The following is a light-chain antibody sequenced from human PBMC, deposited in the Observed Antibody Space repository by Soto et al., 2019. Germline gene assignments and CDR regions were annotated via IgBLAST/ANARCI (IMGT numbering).Light chain of an antibody. CDR3: QQSYSTLYT. Sequence: DIQMTQSPSSLSASVGDRVTITCRASQSISSYLNWYQQKPGKAPKLLIYAASSLQSGVPSRCSGSRSGTDFTLTISSLQPEDFATYYCQQSYSTLYTFGQGTKLEIK. CDR2: AAS. V-gene: IGKV1-39*01. J-gene: IGKJ2*01. CDR1: QSISSY.